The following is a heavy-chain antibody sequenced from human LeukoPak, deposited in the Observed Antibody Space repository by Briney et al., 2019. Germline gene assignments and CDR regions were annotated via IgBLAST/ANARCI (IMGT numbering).Heavy chain of an antibody. J-gene: IGHJ4*02. CDR3: AKALSGGIKEVDY. D-gene: IGHD1-14*01. V-gene: IGHV3-23*01. CDR2: ISASGGST. CDR1: GFTFSSYA. Sequence: GGSLRLSCAASGFTFSSYAMSWVGQAPGKGLEWVSSISASGGSTYYADSVKGRFTISRDNPKNTLYLQMNSLRADDTAVYYCAKALSGGIKEVDYWGQGTLVTVSS.